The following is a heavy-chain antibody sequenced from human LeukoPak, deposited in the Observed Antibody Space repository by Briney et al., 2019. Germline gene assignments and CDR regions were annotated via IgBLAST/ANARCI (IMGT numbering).Heavy chain of an antibody. D-gene: IGHD6-13*01. CDR2: IYSGGST. CDR3: ARDLSVAAGGREVFMP. V-gene: IGHV3-53*01. Sequence: GSLRLSCAASGFTVSSNYMSWVRQAPGKGLEWVSVIYSGGSTYYADSVKGRFTISRDNVKNSLYLQMNSLRAEDTAVYYCARDLSVAAGGREVFMPGGQGTLVTVSS. J-gene: IGHJ5*02. CDR1: GFTVSSNY.